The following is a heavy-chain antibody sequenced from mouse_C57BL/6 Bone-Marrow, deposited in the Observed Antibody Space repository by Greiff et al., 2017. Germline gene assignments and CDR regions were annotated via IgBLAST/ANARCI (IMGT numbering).Heavy chain of an antibody. D-gene: IGHD2-2*01. V-gene: IGHV1-55*01. Sequence: VQLHQPGAELVKPGASVKMSCKASGYTFTRYWITWVKQRPGHGLEWIGDIYPGSGSTNYNEKFKSKATLTVDTSSSTAYMQLSSLTSDDSAVYYGAIGGYVDWGQGTLVTVSA. CDR3: AIGGYVD. CDR2: IYPGSGST. J-gene: IGHJ3*01. CDR1: GYTFTRYW.